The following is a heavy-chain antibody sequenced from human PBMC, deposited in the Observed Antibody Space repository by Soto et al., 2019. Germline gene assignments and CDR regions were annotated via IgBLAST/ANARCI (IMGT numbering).Heavy chain of an antibody. Sequence: EVQLVESGGGLVQPGGSPRLSCAASGFTFSSYWMHWVRQAPGKGLVWVSRINSDGSSTSYADSVKGRFTISRDNAKNTLYLQMNSLRAEDTAVYYCARGGTGTTLYYYYYYMDVWGKGTTVTVSS. CDR2: INSDGSST. CDR3: ARGGTGTTLYYYYYYMDV. CDR1: GFTFSSYW. J-gene: IGHJ6*03. V-gene: IGHV3-74*01. D-gene: IGHD1-7*01.